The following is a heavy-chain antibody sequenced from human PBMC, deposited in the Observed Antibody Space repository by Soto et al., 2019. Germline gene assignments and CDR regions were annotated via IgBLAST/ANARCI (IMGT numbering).Heavy chain of an antibody. CDR3: TKGYSGLNIYALYL. Sequence: EEHLVESGGGLVQPGGSLRLSCVGSGFSFSDHYIDWVRQAPGKGLEWVGRCANKANGYSTEYAASVKGRFTISRDDSKNSLYLQMSSRTIEDTAMHSCTKGYSGLNIYALYLWGQGTFVTVSS. J-gene: IGHJ3*01. CDR2: CANKANGYST. D-gene: IGHD3-16*01. V-gene: IGHV3-72*01. CDR1: GFSFSDHY.